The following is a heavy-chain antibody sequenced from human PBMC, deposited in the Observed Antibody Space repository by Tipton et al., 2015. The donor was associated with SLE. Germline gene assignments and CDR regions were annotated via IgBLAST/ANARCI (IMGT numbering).Heavy chain of an antibody. CDR3: ARDLHGGSSSWSYGMDV. CDR1: GGSISSYY. V-gene: IGHV4-4*08. D-gene: IGHD6-13*01. Sequence: TLSLTCTVSGGSISSYYWSWIRQPPGKGLEWIGYIYTSGCTNYNPSLQSRVTISVDTSKNQFSLKLSSVTAADTAVYYCARDLHGGSSSWSYGMDVWGQGTTVTVSS. CDR2: IYTSGCT. J-gene: IGHJ6*02.